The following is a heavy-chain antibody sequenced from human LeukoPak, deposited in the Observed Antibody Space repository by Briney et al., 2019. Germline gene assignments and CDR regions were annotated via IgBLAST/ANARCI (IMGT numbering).Heavy chain of an antibody. V-gene: IGHV4-31*03. CDR1: GGSISSGGYY. CDR2: IYYSGST. CDR3: ARLHSSSWSWFVFDI. D-gene: IGHD6-13*01. Sequence: SETLSLTCTVSGGSISSGGYYWSWIRQHPGKGLEWIGYIYYSGSTYYNPSLKSRVTISVDTSKNQFSLKLSSVTAADTAVYYCARLHSSSWSWFVFDIWGQGTMVTVSS. J-gene: IGHJ3*02.